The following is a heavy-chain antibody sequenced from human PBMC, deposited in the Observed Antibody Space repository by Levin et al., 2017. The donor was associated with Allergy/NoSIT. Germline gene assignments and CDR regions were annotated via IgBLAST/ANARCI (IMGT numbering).Heavy chain of an antibody. CDR3: AKPGITGTTRRNYYYGMDV. CDR2: ISGSGGST. Sequence: GGSLRLSCAASGFTFSSYAMSWVRQAPGKGLEWVSAISGSGGSTYYADSVKGRFTISRDNSKNTLYLQMNSLRAEDTAVYYCAKPGITGTTRRNYYYGMDVWGQGTTVTVSS. D-gene: IGHD1-7*01. CDR1: GFTFSSYA. J-gene: IGHJ6*02. V-gene: IGHV3-23*01.